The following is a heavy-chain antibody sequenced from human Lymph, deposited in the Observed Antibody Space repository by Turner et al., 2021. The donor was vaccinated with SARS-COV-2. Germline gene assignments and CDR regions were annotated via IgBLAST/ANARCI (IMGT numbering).Heavy chain of an antibody. CDR2: IISSSSDI. CDR1: GPTFSSCS. CDR3: AGGDRPGWQWLGLENFDY. J-gene: IGHJ4*02. V-gene: IGHV3-21*01. D-gene: IGHD6-19*01. Sequence: ELHRVESGRRVVTSGGSLSPSCAAFGPTFSSCSMNWVRQGPGQGLEWVWFIISSSSDINYADSEKGQFTISRDNAKKYKYLQMNNMRAGDTAVYYCAGGDRPGWQWLGLENFDYWGQGTLVTVSS.